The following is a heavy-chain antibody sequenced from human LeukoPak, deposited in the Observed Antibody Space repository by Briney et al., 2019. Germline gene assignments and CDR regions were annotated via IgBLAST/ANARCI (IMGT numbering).Heavy chain of an antibody. CDR3: AKDPASGSYSRYFDY. Sequence: GGSLRLSCAASGFTLSSYAMSWVRQAPGKGLEWVSAISGSGGSTYYADSVKGRFTISRDNSKNTLYLQMNSLRAEDTAVYYCAKDPASGSYSRYFDYWGQGTLVTVSS. J-gene: IGHJ4*02. CDR1: GFTLSSYA. D-gene: IGHD1-26*01. CDR2: ISGSGGST. V-gene: IGHV3-23*01.